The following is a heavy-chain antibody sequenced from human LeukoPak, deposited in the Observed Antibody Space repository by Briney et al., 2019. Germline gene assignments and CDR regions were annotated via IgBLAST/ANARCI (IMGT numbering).Heavy chain of an antibody. Sequence: ASETLSLTCTVSGGSISSYYWSWIRQPAGKGLEWIGRIYTSGSTNYNPSLKSRVTMSVDTSKNQFSLKLSSVTAADTAVYYCAKEGMIRGVIDYWGQGALVTVSS. CDR2: IYTSGST. CDR1: GGSISSYY. CDR3: AKEGMIRGVIDY. D-gene: IGHD3-10*01. J-gene: IGHJ4*02. V-gene: IGHV4-4*07.